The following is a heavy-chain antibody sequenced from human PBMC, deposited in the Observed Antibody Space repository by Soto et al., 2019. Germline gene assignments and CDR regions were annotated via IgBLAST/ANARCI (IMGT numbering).Heavy chain of an antibody. CDR2: INWNSGSI. J-gene: IGHJ1*01. Sequence: EVQLVESGGGLVQPGRSLRLSCAASGFTFDXYAMHWVRQVPGKGLEWVSGINWNSGSIGYADSVKGRFAISRDNAKNSLHLQMNSLRAEDTAFYYCVKDESINWYSGHFRHWGQGTLVTVSS. CDR1: GFTFDXYA. D-gene: IGHD6-13*01. CDR3: VKDESINWYSGHFRH. V-gene: IGHV3-9*01.